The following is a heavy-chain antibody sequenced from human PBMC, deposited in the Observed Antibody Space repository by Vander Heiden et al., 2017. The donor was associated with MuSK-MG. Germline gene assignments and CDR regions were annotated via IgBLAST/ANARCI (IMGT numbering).Heavy chain of an antibody. D-gene: IGHD3-22*01. Sequence: QVQLVQSGAEVKKPGSSVKVSCKASGGTFSSYAISWVRQAHGQGLEGMGGISPIFGTANYAQKFQGRVTITADESTSTAYMELSSLRSEDTAVYYCARQSDYYDSSGYYRYDAFDIWGQGTMVTVSS. CDR3: ARQSDYYDSSGYYRYDAFDI. CDR2: ISPIFGTA. CDR1: GGTFSSYA. J-gene: IGHJ3*02. V-gene: IGHV1-69*01.